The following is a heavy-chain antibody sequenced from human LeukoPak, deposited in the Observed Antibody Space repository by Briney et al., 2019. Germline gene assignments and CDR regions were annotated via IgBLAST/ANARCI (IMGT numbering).Heavy chain of an antibody. CDR3: ARDWYDYVWGSYRTPESDY. V-gene: IGHV3-23*01. CDR2: ISGSGGSI. CDR1: GFTFSSYA. D-gene: IGHD3-16*02. J-gene: IGHJ4*02. Sequence: GGSLRLSCAASGFTFSSYAMSWVRQAPGKGLEWVSGISGSGGSIYYADSVKGRFTISRDNSKNTLYLQMNSLRAEDAAVYYCARDWYDYVWGSYRTPESDYWGQGTLVTVSS.